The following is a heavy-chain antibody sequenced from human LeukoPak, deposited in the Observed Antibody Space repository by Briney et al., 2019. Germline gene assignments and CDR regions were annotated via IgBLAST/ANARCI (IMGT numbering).Heavy chain of an antibody. J-gene: IGHJ4*02. V-gene: IGHV1-18*01. CDR2: IRVDNGNT. Sequence: ASVKVSCKSSGYTFTSYGLIWVRQAPGQGLEWMGWIRVDNGNTKYAQKLQGRVTMTTDTSTSTAYMELRSLTSDDTAVYYCVRDWGYSVDYWGQGTLVTVSS. CDR3: VRDWGYSVDY. CDR1: GYTFTSYG. D-gene: IGHD4-11*01.